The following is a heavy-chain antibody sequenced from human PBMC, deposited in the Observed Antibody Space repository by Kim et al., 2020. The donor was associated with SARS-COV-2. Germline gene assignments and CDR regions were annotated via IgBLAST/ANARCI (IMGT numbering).Heavy chain of an antibody. V-gene: IGHV4-59*08. CDR1: GDSNDF. CDR3: ARHLSGSGTFYNLGS. D-gene: IGHD3-10*01. Sequence: SETLSLTCSVSGDSNDFWSWIRQTPEMGLEWIACISYSGTTTYNPSLSSRATISLGTSKRQISLKLRSVTAADTAMYYCARHLSGSGTFYNLGSWGQGTLVTVSS. J-gene: IGHJ4*02. CDR2: ISYSGTT.